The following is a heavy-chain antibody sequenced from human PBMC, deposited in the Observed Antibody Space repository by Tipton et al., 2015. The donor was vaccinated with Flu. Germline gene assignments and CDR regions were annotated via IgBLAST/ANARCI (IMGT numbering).Heavy chain of an antibody. CDR2: ISTNSRFT. D-gene: IGHD5-18*01. J-gene: IGHJ5*01. CDR3: ARGFRAYSSAVAS. Sequence: SLRLSCAASGFTFSSYSMSWIRQAPGKGLEYVSYISTNSRFTNYADSVKGRFTISRDNAKNSLYLQMNSLKVEDTAVYYCARGFRAYSSAVASWGLGTLVTVSS. CDR1: GFTFSSYS. V-gene: IGHV3-11*06.